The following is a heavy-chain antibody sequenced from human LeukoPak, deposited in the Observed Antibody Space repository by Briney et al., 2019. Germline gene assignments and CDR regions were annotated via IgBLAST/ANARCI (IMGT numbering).Heavy chain of an antibody. CDR2: ISGSGGST. Sequence: GGSLRLSCAASGFTFSSYAMSWVRQAPGKGLEWVSAISGSGGSTYYADSVKGRFTISRDNAKNSLYLQMNSLRAEDTAVYYCARVGGTTVAPNDAFDIWGQGTMVTVSS. D-gene: IGHD4-23*01. CDR3: ARVGGTTVAPNDAFDI. J-gene: IGHJ3*02. V-gene: IGHV3-23*01. CDR1: GFTFSSYA.